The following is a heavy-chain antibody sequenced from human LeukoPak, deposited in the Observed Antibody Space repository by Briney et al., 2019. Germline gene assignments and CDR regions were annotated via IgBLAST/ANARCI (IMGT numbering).Heavy chain of an antibody. V-gene: IGHV5-51*04. CDR3: ARKFCSSTTCYVSFDM. CDR2: IYPRDSDT. Sequence: GESLKISCKGSGYTFTNFWIGWVRQMPGKGLEYMGIIYPRDSDTRYSPSFEGQVTISADNPISTAYLQWSSLKASDTAMYFCARKFCSSTTCYVSFDMWGQGTMVTVSS. D-gene: IGHD2-2*01. CDR1: GYTFTNFW. J-gene: IGHJ3*02.